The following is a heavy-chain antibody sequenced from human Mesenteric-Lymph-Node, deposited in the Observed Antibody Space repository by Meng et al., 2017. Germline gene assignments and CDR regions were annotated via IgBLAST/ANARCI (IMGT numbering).Heavy chain of an antibody. CDR2: IYHSGST. D-gene: IGHD3-10*01. Sequence: SETLSLTCTVSGYSISSGYYWGWIRQPPGKGLEWIGSIYHSGSTYYNPSLKSRVTISVDTSKNQFSLKLSSVTAADTAVYYCASVNYYGSGSYYNPYYFDYWGQGTLVTVSS. J-gene: IGHJ4*02. V-gene: IGHV4-38-2*02. CDR1: GYSISSGYY. CDR3: ASVNYYGSGSYYNPYYFDY.